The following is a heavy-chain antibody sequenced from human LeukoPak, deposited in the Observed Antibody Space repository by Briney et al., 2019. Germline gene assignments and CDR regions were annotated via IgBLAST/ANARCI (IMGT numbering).Heavy chain of an antibody. Sequence: GGSLKLSCAASGFTFSSYAMSWVRQAPGKGLEWVSGISSSGSGGSTYYADSVKGRFTISRDNSKNTLYLQINSVRAEDTAVYYCARAYSSSWYDFWGQGTLVTVSS. CDR3: ARAYSSSWYDF. D-gene: IGHD6-13*01. J-gene: IGHJ5*01. CDR1: GFTFSSYA. V-gene: IGHV3-23*01. CDR2: ISSSGSGGST.